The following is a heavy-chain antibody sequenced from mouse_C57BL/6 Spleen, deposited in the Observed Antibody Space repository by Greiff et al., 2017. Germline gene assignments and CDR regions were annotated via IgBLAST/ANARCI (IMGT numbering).Heavy chain of an antibody. Sequence: EVQLVESGGGLVKPGGSLKLSCAASGFTLSDYGMHWVRQAPEKGLEWVAYISSGSSTIYYADTVKGRFTISRDNAKNTLFLQMTSLRSEDTAMYYCARVMVKAMDYWGQGTSVTVSS. V-gene: IGHV5-17*01. CDR3: ARVMVKAMDY. D-gene: IGHD2-2*01. CDR1: GFTLSDYG. CDR2: ISSGSSTI. J-gene: IGHJ4*01.